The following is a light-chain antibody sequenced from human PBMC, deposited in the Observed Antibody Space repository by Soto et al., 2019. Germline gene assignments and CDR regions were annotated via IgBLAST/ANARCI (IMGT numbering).Light chain of an antibody. V-gene: IGKV1-5*03. CDR3: QQYNTYPLT. CDR2: KAS. J-gene: IGKJ5*01. Sequence: DIQMTQSPSTLSASVGDRVTITCGASQSISSWLAWYQQKPGKAPKLLIYKASSLESGVPSRFSGSGSGTEFTLTISSLQPDDFATYYCQQYNTYPLTFGQGTRLEI. CDR1: QSISSW.